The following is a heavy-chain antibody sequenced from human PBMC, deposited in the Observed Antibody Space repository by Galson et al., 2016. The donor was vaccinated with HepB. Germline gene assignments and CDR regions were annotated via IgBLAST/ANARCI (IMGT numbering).Heavy chain of an antibody. J-gene: IGHJ4*02. D-gene: IGHD2-15*01. CDR3: AKDLPPGRKLDY. Sequence: SLRLSCAASGFTFSSYTLNWVRQAPEKGLQRVSYISSSSSTIYYADSVAGRFTVSRDNAKNSLYLQMNSLRVEDTAIYYCAKDLPPGRKLDYWGQGTLVTVSS. V-gene: IGHV3-48*01. CDR1: GFTFSSYT. CDR2: ISSSSSTI.